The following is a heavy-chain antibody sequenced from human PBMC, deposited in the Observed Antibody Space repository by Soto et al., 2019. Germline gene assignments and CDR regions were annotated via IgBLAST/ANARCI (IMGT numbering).Heavy chain of an antibody. D-gene: IGHD3-16*02. CDR2: ISGSGGST. CDR3: AKDLRRLRLGALPLYFDY. J-gene: IGHJ4*02. CDR1: GLTFSIYA. Sequence: PRWSLGICCAAFGLTFSIYAMSWVRQAPGRGLEWVSGISGSGGSTYYADSVKGRFTISRDNSKNTLYLQMNSLRAEDTAVYYCAKDLRRLRLGALPLYFDYWGQGTMVTVSS. V-gene: IGHV3-23*01.